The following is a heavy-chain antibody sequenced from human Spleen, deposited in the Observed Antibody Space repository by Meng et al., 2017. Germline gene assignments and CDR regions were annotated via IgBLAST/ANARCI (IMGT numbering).Heavy chain of an antibody. D-gene: IGHD4-11*01. Sequence: QWQLQQWGVGLLKPSETLSLTCVVSGGSFSDYYWSWIRQPPGKGLEWIGEINHSGSTNYNPSLESRATISVDTSQNNLSLKLSSVTAADSAVYYCARGPTTMAHDFDYWGQGTLVTVSS. J-gene: IGHJ4*02. CDR2: INHSGST. V-gene: IGHV4-34*01. CDR1: GGSFSDYY. CDR3: ARGPTTMAHDFDY.